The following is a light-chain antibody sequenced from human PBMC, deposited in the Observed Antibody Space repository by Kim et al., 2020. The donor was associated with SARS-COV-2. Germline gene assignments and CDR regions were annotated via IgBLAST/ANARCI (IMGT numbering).Light chain of an antibody. J-gene: IGKJ2*01. CDR2: GAS. CDR3: QLYGSSLRYT. Sequence: PGERATLSCRASQSVSSTYLAWYQQKPGQAPRLLIYGASARATGIPDRFSGSGSGTDFTLTISRLEPEDFAVYYCQLYGSSLRYTFGQGPKLEI. V-gene: IGKV3-20*01. CDR1: QSVSSTY.